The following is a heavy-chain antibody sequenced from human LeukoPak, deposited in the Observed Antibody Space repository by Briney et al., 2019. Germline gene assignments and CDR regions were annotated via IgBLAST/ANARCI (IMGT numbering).Heavy chain of an antibody. CDR2: IFAGVGT. J-gene: IGHJ4*02. D-gene: IGHD1-1*01. CDR3: ARGDRGTGQHFDY. Sequence: PGGSLRLSCAASGFPVSNNYMTWVRQAPGKGLEWVSIIFAGVGTYYADSVRGRFTISRDNSKNTLYLQMNSLEAEDAAVYYCARGDRGTGQHFDYWGQGTLVTVS. CDR1: GFPVSNNY. V-gene: IGHV3-53*01.